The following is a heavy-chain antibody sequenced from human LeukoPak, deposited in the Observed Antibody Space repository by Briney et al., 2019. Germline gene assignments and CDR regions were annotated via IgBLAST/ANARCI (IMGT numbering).Heavy chain of an antibody. V-gene: IGHV1-3*01. D-gene: IGHD3-22*01. J-gene: IGHJ4*02. CDR2: INAGNGNT. Sequence: ASVKVSCKASGYTFTNYAMYWVRQAPGQRLEWLGWINAGNGNTRYSQNFQGRVTFTRDTSANTAYMELSSLRSEDTAVYYCAKEATMIVVARSYFDYWGQGTLVTVSS. CDR3: AKEATMIVVARSYFDY. CDR1: GYTFTNYA.